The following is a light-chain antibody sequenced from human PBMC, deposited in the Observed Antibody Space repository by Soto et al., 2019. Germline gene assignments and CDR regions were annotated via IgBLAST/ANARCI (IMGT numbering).Light chain of an antibody. CDR3: QQYDSYPWT. CDR2: KAS. CDR1: QTISSW. Sequence: DIQMTQSPSTLSASVGDRVSITCRASQTISSWLAWYQQKPGKAPKXXIFKASSLQTGVPSKFGGSGSGTELTLTISSLQPDDFETYYCQQYDSYPWTFGQGTKVDIK. J-gene: IGKJ1*01. V-gene: IGKV1-5*03.